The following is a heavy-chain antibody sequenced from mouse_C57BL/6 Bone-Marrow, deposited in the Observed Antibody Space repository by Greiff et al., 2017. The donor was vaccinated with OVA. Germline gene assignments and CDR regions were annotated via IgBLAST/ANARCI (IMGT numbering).Heavy chain of an antibody. CDR3: ARWGYWYFDV. V-gene: IGHV1-50*01. CDR1: GYTFTSYW. CDR2: IDPSDSYT. J-gene: IGHJ1*03. Sequence: QVQLKQPGAELVKPGASVKLSCKASGYTFTSYWMPWVKQRPGQGLEWIGEIDPSDSYTNYNQKFKGKATLTVDTSSSTAYMQLSSLTSEDSAVYYCARWGYWYFDVWGTGTTVTVSS.